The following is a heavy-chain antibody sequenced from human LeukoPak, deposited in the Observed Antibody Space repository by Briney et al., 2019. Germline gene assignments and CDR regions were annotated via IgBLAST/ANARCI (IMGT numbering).Heavy chain of an antibody. CDR1: GYTFTGYY. Sequence: GASVKVSCKASGYTFTGYYMHWVRQAPGQGLEWMGWINPNSGGTNYAQKFQGRVTMTRDTSISTAYMELSRLRSDDTAVYYCARGSDTSRGISYDSSGLGYYFDYWGQGTLVTVSS. D-gene: IGHD3-22*01. CDR2: INPNSGGT. CDR3: ARGSDTSRGISYDSSGLGYYFDY. V-gene: IGHV1-2*02. J-gene: IGHJ4*02.